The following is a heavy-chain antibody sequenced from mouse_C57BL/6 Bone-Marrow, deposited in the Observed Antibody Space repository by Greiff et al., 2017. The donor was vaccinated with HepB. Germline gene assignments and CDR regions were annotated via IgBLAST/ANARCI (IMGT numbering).Heavy chain of an antibody. V-gene: IGHV1-76*01. D-gene: IGHD1-1*01. CDR3: ASYYYGSTLDAMDY. CDR1: GYTFTDYY. Sequence: VKLQESGAELVRPGASVKLSCKASGYTFTDYYIHWVKQRPGQGLEWIARIYPGSGNTYYNEKFKGKATLTAEKSSSTAYMQLSSLKSEDSAVYFCASYYYGSTLDAMDYWGQGTSVTVSS. CDR2: IYPGSGNT. J-gene: IGHJ4*01.